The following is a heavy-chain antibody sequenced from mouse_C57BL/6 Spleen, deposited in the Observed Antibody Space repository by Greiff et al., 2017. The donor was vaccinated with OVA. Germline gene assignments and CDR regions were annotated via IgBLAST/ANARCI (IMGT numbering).Heavy chain of an antibody. CDR3: TRYGAMDY. CDR2: IDPDTGGT. J-gene: IGHJ4*01. CDR1: GYTFTDYE. D-gene: IGHD1-1*02. Sequence: QVQLQQSGAELVRPGASVTLSCKASGYTFTDYEMHWVKQTPVHGLEWIGAIDPDTGGTAYNQKFKGKAILTADKSSSTAYMELRSLTSEDSAVYYCTRYGAMDYWGQGTSVTVAS. V-gene: IGHV1-15*01.